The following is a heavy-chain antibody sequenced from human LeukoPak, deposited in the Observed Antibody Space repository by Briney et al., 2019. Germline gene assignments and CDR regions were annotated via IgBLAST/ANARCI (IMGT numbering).Heavy chain of an antibody. J-gene: IGHJ3*02. Sequence: SETLSLTCAVYGGSFSGYYWSWIRRPPGKGLEWIGEINHSGSTNYNPSLKSRVTISVDTSKNQFSLKLSSVTAADTAVYYCARESDAFDIWGQGTMVTVSS. CDR1: GGSFSGYY. CDR3: ARESDAFDI. V-gene: IGHV4-34*01. CDR2: INHSGST.